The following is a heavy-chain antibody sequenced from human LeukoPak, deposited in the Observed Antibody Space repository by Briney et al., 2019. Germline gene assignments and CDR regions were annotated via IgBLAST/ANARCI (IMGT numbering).Heavy chain of an antibody. D-gene: IGHD3-3*01. V-gene: IGHV4-34*01. CDR1: GASYNAYY. CDR3: AVGITILGVAASFDS. J-gene: IGHJ4*02. CDR2: IDHRGTA. Sequence: SETLSLTCAVYGASYNAYYWSWIRQPPGKGLEWIGDIDHRGTATYNPSLKSRLTISADASKNQFSLKLNSVADADTAVYYCAVGITILGVAASFDSWGQGNLVIVSS.